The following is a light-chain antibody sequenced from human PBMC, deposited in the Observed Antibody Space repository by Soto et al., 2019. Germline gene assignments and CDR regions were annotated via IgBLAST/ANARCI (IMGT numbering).Light chain of an antibody. CDR3: QQRNSYPRT. Sequence: DIQMTQSPSTLSASVGDRVIITCRASQSISTWLAWYQQKPGKAPNLLIYEASGLESGVPSRFTGSGSGTEFTLTISSLQPEDIATYYCQQRNSYPRTFGQGTKVDI. CDR1: QSISTW. CDR2: EAS. V-gene: IGKV1-5*01. J-gene: IGKJ2*01.